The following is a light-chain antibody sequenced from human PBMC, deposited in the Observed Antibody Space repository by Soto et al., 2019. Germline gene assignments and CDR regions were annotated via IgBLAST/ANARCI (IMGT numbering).Light chain of an antibody. CDR3: QQSYMTPRT. Sequence: DIQMTQSPSSLSASLWYIVSITLLASHTIDVYLNWDLQKPGRAPQLLIYAASKLQSGVPSRFSGSGSGTDFTLTISSLQADDSATYFCQQSYMTPRTFGQGTKVDIK. J-gene: IGKJ1*01. CDR1: HTIDVY. CDR2: AAS. V-gene: IGKV1-39*01.